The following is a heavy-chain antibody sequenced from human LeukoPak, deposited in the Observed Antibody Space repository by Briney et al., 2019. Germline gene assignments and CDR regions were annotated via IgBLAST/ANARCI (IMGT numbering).Heavy chain of an antibody. J-gene: IGHJ4*02. D-gene: IGHD2-15*01. Sequence: PGGSLRLSCAASGCTFSSYGMHWVRQAPGKGLEWVAFIRDDGSNKYYADSVKGRFTIARDNSKTTLYLQMNSLRAEDTAVYYCAKAAFRYCSGGSCYPLDYWGQGTLVTVSS. CDR1: GCTFSSYG. CDR3: AKAAFRYCSGGSCYPLDY. V-gene: IGHV3-30*02. CDR2: IRDDGSNK.